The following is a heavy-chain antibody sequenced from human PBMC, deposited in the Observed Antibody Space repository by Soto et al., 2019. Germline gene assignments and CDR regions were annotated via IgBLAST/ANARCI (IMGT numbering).Heavy chain of an antibody. V-gene: IGHV1-18*04. CDR3: ARLEIAVVLPSGVDY. CDR1: GCTFHSHG. Sequence: QVQLVQSGPEVKKPGASVKVSGTASGCTFHSHGIIWVRQAPGQGLEWMGWICTYNGNINYAQKFDDRVTMTRDTSTTTAYMELRGPRSDDTAVYYCARLEIAVVLPSGVDYWGQGTLVTISS. D-gene: IGHD2-21*01. CDR2: ICTYNGNI. J-gene: IGHJ4*02.